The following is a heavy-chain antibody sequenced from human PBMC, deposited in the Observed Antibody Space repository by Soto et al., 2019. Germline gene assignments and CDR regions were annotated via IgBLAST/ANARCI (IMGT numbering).Heavy chain of an antibody. CDR1: GDSMSSYY. D-gene: IGHD4-4*01. J-gene: IGHJ4*02. V-gene: IGHV4-59*01. CDR2: IYYSGST. CDR3: ARAKSNYQTFDH. Sequence: SETLSLTCTVSGDSMSSYYWSWIRQPPGKGLEWIGYIYYSGSTTYNPSLRSRVTMSVATSKNQFSLRLSSVTAADTAVYYCARAKSNYQTFDHWGQGSQVTVSS.